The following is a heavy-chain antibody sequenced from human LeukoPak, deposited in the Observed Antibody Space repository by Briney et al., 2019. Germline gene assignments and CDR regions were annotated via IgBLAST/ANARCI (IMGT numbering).Heavy chain of an antibody. CDR1: GGSFSGYY. CDR3: ARSGSVIRFGELFYPFDY. J-gene: IGHJ4*02. V-gene: IGHV4-34*01. D-gene: IGHD3-10*01. Sequence: SETLSLTCAVYGGSFSGYYWSWIRQPPGKGLEWIGEINHSGSTNYNPSLKSRVTISVDTSKNQFSLKLSSVTAADTAVYYCARSGSVIRFGELFYPFDYWGQGTLVTVSS. CDR2: INHSGST.